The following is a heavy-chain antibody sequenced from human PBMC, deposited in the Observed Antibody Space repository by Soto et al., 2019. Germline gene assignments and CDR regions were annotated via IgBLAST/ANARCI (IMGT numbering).Heavy chain of an antibody. V-gene: IGHV4-39*01. CDR1: NGSISSSNYH. D-gene: IGHD6-19*01. Sequence: QLQLQESGPGLVKPSETLSLTCTVSNGSISSSNYHWGWIRQAPGKGLECIGSIYYSGTTYYNPSLKSRVTISVEPSKNQFSLKLSSVTAADTAVYYCARRKHGDSSGWGEFDYWGQGTLVTVSS. J-gene: IGHJ4*02. CDR3: ARRKHGDSSGWGEFDY. CDR2: IYYSGTT.